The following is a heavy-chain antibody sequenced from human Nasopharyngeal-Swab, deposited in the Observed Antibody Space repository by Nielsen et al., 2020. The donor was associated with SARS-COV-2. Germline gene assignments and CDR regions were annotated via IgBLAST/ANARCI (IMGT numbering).Heavy chain of an antibody. CDR3: TTEYYYDSSGSRYYYYGTDV. Sequence: GDSLKISCAASGFTFSNAWMSWVRQAPGKGLKWVGRIKSKTDGGTTDYAAPVKGRFTISRDDSKNTLYLQMNSLKTEDTAVYYCTTEYYYDSSGSRYYYYGTDVWGQGTTVTVSS. V-gene: IGHV3-15*01. J-gene: IGHJ6*02. D-gene: IGHD3-22*01. CDR1: GFTFSNAW. CDR2: IKSKTDGGTT.